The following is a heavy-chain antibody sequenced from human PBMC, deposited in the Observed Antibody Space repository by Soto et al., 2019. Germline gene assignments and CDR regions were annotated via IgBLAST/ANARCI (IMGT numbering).Heavy chain of an antibody. CDR2: IWYDGSNK. D-gene: IGHD3-10*01. CDR3: ARDSKVRRYYGSGSYLPSDY. V-gene: IGHV3-33*01. CDR1: GFTFSSYG. J-gene: IGHJ4*02. Sequence: PGGSLRLSCAASGFTFSSYGMHWVRQAPGKGLEWVAVIWYDGSNKYYADSVKGRFTISRDNSKNTLYLQMNSLRAEDTAVYYCARDSKVRRYYGSGSYLPSDYWGQGALVTVSS.